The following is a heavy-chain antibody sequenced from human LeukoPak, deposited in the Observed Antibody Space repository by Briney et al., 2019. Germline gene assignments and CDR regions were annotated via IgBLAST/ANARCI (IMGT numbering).Heavy chain of an antibody. Sequence: SETLSLTCTVSGGSVSSGSYYWSWIRQPPGKGLEWIGSIYYSGSTYYNPSLKSRVTISVDTSKNQFSLKLSSVTAADTAVYYCATGATPEGAFDIWGQGTMVTVSS. V-gene: IGHV4-39*01. D-gene: IGHD2-15*01. J-gene: IGHJ3*02. CDR2: IYYSGST. CDR1: GGSVSSGSYY. CDR3: ATGATPEGAFDI.